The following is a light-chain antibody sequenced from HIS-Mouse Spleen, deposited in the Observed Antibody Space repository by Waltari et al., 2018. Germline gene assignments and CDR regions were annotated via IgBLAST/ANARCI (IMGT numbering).Light chain of an antibody. CDR1: NTGSKS. Sequence: SYVLTQPPSVSVAPGQTARITCGGNNTGSKSVPCSQQKPGQAPVLVLYDDSDRPSGIPERFSGSNSGNTATLTISRVEAGDEADYYCQVWDSSSDRVFGTGTKVTVL. J-gene: IGLJ1*01. V-gene: IGLV3-21*02. CDR2: DDS. CDR3: QVWDSSSDRV.